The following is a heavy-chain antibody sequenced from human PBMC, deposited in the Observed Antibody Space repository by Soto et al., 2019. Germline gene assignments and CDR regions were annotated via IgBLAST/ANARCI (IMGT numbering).Heavy chain of an antibody. CDR1: GFTFSNYA. J-gene: IGHJ4*02. Sequence: GGSLRLSCAASGFTFSNYAMNWVRQAPGKGLEWVSGISATGVKTYSADSVKGRFTMSRDNSKDTVYLEMNSLRAEDTAVYYCTKSRSAIIYYFDFWGLGALVTVSS. CDR3: TKSRSAIIYYFDF. V-gene: IGHV3-23*01. D-gene: IGHD2-21*01. CDR2: ISATGVKT.